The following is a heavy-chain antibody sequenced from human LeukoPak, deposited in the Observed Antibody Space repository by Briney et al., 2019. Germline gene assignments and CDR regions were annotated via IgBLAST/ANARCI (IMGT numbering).Heavy chain of an antibody. J-gene: IGHJ4*02. Sequence: SETLSLTCTVSGGSMSPYHWGWIRQPPGKGLEWTGYIYYSGSTNYNPSLKSRVTISVDTSKNQFSLKLSSVTAADTAVYYCARCNCSGGSCYLDYWGQGTLVTVSS. CDR2: IYYSGST. D-gene: IGHD2-15*01. CDR1: GGSMSPYH. V-gene: IGHV4-59*01. CDR3: ARCNCSGGSCYLDY.